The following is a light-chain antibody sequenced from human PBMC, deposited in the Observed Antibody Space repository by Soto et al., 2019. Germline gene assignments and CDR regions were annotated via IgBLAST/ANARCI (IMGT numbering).Light chain of an antibody. J-gene: IGKJ1*01. CDR3: MQVRHWPWT. CDR2: KVS. V-gene: IGKV2-30*01. Sequence: MTQPPLALPVTLVQTAPISCRFSEGLVYVDGNTYLNWFQQRPGQSPRRLIYKVSNRDSGVPDSFSGSGSRTDFTLGISRVEDEDVGLYYCMQVRHWPWTFGQGTKV. CDR1: EGLVYVDGNTY.